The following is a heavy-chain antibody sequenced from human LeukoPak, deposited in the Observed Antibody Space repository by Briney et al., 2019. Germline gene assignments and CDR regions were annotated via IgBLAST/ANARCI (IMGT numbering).Heavy chain of an antibody. CDR3: ARASDYRFDY. CDR2: INPNSGGT. V-gene: IGHV1-2*06. D-gene: IGHD4-11*01. CDR1: GYTFTCYY. J-gene: IGHJ4*02. Sequence: PLASVKVSCKASGYTFTCYYMHWVRQAPGQGLEWMGRINPNSGGTNYAQKFQGRVTMTRDTSISTAYKELGRLRSDDTAVYYCARASDYRFDYWGQGTLVTVSS.